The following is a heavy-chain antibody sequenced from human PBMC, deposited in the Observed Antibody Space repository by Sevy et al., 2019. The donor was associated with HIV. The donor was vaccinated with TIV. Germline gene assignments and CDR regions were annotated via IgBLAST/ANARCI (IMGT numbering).Heavy chain of an antibody. J-gene: IGHJ1*01. CDR1: GDSFSGYT. V-gene: IGHV1-69*06. CDR2: IIPISGPAGPT. D-gene: IGHD2-21*02. CDR3: ARASSCGGDCYYLQY. Sequence: ASVKVSCKSSGDSFSGYTIIWVRQAPGQGLEWMGGIIPISGPAGPTNSAQNFQDRATITPDISTHTAYMELSSLRSEDTALYFCARASSCGGDCYYLQYWGQGTLVTVSS.